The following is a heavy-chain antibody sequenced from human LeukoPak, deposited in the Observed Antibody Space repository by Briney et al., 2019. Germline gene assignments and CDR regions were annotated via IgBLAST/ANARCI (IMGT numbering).Heavy chain of an antibody. V-gene: IGHV4-59*08. CDR2: FYYSGST. CDR1: GGSISTYY. J-gene: IGHJ3*02. Sequence: SETLSLTCTVSGGSISTYYWNWIRQPPGKGLEWIAYFYYSGSTNYNPSLKSRVTISVDTSKNQFSLKLSSVTAADTAVYYCARRDRWGDAFDIWGQGTKVTVSS. D-gene: IGHD4-23*01. CDR3: ARRDRWGDAFDI.